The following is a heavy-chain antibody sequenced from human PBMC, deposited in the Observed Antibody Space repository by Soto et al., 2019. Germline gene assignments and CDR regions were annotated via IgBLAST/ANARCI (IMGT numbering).Heavy chain of an antibody. CDR1: GYSFTSYW. CDR2: IYPGDSDT. V-gene: IGHV5-51*03. D-gene: IGHD2-2*01. CDR3: ARLSVPAASPSPNWFDP. J-gene: IGHJ5*02. Sequence: EVQLVQSGAEVKKPGESLKISCKGSGYSFTSYWIGWVRQMPGKGLEWMGIIYPGDSDTRYSPSFQGQVTISADKSISTAYLQWSSLKASDTAMYYCARLSVPAASPSPNWFDPWGQGTLVTVSS.